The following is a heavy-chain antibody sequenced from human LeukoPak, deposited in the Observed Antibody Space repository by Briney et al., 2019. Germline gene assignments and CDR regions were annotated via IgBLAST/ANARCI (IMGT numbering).Heavy chain of an antibody. Sequence: SQTLSLTCAISGDSVSSNSAAWTWIRQSPSRGLEWLGRIYYRSDWFSDFAISVKSRITITLDTSKNQFSLHLNSVTPEDTAVYYCTRDFGTKWDNWFDPWGQGTLVTVSS. CDR1: GDSVSSNSAA. CDR2: IYYRSDWFS. CDR3: TRDFGTKWDNWFDP. D-gene: IGHD1-26*01. V-gene: IGHV6-1*01. J-gene: IGHJ5*02.